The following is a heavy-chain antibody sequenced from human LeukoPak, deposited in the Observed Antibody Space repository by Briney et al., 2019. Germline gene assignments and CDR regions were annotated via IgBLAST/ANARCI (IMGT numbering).Heavy chain of an antibody. CDR1: GGSISSYY. CDR2: IYTSGST. CDR3: ARVDYGDYVAENWFDP. Sequence: SETLSLTCTVSGGSISSYYWSWIRQPAGKGLEWIGRIYTSGSTNYNPSLKSRVTMSVDTSKNQFSLKLSSVTAADTAVYYCARVDYGDYVAENWFDPWGQGTLVTVSS. V-gene: IGHV4-4*07. J-gene: IGHJ5*02. D-gene: IGHD4-17*01.